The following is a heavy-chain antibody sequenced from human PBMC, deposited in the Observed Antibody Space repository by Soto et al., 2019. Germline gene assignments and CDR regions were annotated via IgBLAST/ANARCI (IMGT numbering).Heavy chain of an antibody. Sequence: LSETLSLTCTVSGGSISNYYWSWIRQPPGKGLEWIGYIHYSGSTKYNPSLKSRVTISADTSKNQFSLKLSSVTAADAAVYYCARGHYDFWSGYFATIDYWGQGTLVTVSS. CDR1: GGSISNYY. D-gene: IGHD3-3*01. CDR2: IHYSGST. J-gene: IGHJ4*02. V-gene: IGHV4-59*08. CDR3: ARGHYDFWSGYFATIDY.